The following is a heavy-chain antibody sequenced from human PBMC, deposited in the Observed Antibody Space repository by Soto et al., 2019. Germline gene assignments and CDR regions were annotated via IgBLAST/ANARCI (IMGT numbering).Heavy chain of an antibody. CDR1: GHCCTSYW. V-gene: IGHV5-10-1*04. J-gene: IGHJ6*01. CDR3: ARARNSVWYYYGMDV. Sequence: VESLKISCKGSGHCCTSYWISWVRQMPRKGLEWMGRIDPSDSYTNYSPSFQGQVTISADKSISTAYRQWSRLKASDTAMYYCARARNSVWYYYGMDVWGQGTTVTVSS. D-gene: IGHD3-16*01. CDR2: IDPSDSYT.